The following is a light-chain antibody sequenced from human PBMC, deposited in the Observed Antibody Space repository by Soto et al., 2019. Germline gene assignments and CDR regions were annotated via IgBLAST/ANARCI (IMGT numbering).Light chain of an antibody. CDR3: QQRSNWPPS. CDR2: DAS. J-gene: IGKJ4*01. Sequence: ETVLTQSPPTLSLSPGEGATLSCRASQSVSKYLAWYQQKPGQAPRLLIYDASTRATGIPARFSGSGSGTDFTLTISSLEPEAFAVYYCQQRSNWPPSFGGGTKVEIK. V-gene: IGKV3-11*01. CDR1: QSVSKY.